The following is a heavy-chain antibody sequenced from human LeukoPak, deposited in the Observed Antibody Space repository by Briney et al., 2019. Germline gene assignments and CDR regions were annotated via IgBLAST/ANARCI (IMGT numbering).Heavy chain of an antibody. V-gene: IGHV3-33*06. CDR3: AKDGGPAHLDAFDI. CDR1: GFTLSIYG. D-gene: IGHD4-23*01. Sequence: GGSLRLSCATSGFTLSIYGMHWVRQAPGKGLEWVAVIWYDGSNKYYADSVKGRFTISRDNSKNTLYLQMNSLRAEDTAVYYCAKDGGPAHLDAFDIWGQGTMVTVSS. J-gene: IGHJ3*02. CDR2: IWYDGSNK.